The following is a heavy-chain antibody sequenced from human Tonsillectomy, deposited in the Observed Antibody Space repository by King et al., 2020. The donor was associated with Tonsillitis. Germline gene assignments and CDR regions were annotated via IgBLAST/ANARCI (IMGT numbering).Heavy chain of an antibody. V-gene: IGHV4-4*07. Sequence: VQLQESGPGLVKASETLSLTCTVSGGSISSYYWTWIRQPAGKGLEWIGRIYASGYTNYDPSLNGRVTMSVDTSKNQFSLRLSSVTAADTAVYYCAREKGGSSSYYTPVDHWGQGTLVTVSS. CDR1: GGSISSYY. D-gene: IGHD3-22*01. J-gene: IGHJ4*02. CDR2: IYASGYT. CDR3: AREKGGSSSYYTPVDH.